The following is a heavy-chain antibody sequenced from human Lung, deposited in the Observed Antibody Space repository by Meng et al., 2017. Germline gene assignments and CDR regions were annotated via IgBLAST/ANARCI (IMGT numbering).Heavy chain of an antibody. CDR1: GFTFTNHW. V-gene: IGHV3-74*01. CDR2: VNPDGNDV. CDR3: TNDRLSE. D-gene: IGHD1-1*01. Sequence: VELGGSGGGLGQPGGALRLSCAASGFTFTNHWMHWVRQVPGKGLVWVSRVNPDGNDVNYVDSVKGRFTISRDNAKDTVFLQMNNLSGDDTAVYYCTNDRLSEWGQGTLVTVSS. J-gene: IGHJ1*01.